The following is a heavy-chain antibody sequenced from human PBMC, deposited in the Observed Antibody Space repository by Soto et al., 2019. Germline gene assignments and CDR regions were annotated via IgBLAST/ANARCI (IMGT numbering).Heavy chain of an antibody. V-gene: IGHV6-1*01. CDR1: GDSVSSNSAA. CDR2: TYYRSKWYN. Sequence: QTLSLTCAISGDSVSSNSAAWNWIRQSPSRGLEWLGRTYYRSKWYNDYAVSVKSRITINPDTSRNQFSLQLNSVTPEDTAVYYCARDAEYCSGGSCYPSAGFDPWGQGTLVTVSS. CDR3: ARDAEYCSGGSCYPSAGFDP. J-gene: IGHJ5*02. D-gene: IGHD2-15*01.